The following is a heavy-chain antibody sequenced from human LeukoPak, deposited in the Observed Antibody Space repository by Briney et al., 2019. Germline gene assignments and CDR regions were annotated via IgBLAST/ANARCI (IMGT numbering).Heavy chain of an antibody. V-gene: IGHV3-21*01. D-gene: IGHD6-19*01. CDR2: ISSSSSYM. CDR1: GFTFSSYT. CDR3: ARALTPASGWLGS. J-gene: IGHJ5*01. Sequence: PGGSLSLTCVASGFTFSSYTMSWVRQAPGKGLEWVSCISSSSSYMYYGDTLKGRFTISRDNAKNSLYLQMDNLRADDTAMYYCARALTPASGWLGSWGQGTMVTVSS.